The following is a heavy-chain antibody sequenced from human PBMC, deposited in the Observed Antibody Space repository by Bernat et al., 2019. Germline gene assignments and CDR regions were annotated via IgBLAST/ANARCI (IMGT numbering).Heavy chain of an antibody. J-gene: IGHJ6*02. Sequence: KFQGRVTITRDTSASTAYMELSSLRSEDTAVYYCAWRGPTHTDGMDVWGQGTTVTVSS. D-gene: IGHD4-17*01. V-gene: IGHV1-3*01. CDR3: AWRGPTHTDGMDV.